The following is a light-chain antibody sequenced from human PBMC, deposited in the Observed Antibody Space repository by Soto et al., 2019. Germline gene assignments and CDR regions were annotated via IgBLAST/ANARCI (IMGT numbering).Light chain of an antibody. J-gene: IGKJ1*01. Sequence: EIVLTQSPGTLSLSPGERATLSCRASQSVSSSFLDWYQQKPGQAPRLLIYGASIRATVIPDRFSGSGSGTDFTLTISRLEPEDFAVYYCQQYGSSPPWTFGQGTKVEIK. CDR2: GAS. CDR1: QSVSSSF. V-gene: IGKV3-20*01. CDR3: QQYGSSPPWT.